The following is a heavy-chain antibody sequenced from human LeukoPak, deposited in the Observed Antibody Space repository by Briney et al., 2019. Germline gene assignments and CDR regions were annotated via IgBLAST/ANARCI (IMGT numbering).Heavy chain of an antibody. CDR1: GYTFTAYY. V-gene: IGHV1-2*06. CDR2: INPNSGGT. Sequence: ASVKVSCKASGYTFTAYYIHWVRQAPGQGLEWTGRINPNSGGTNYAQKFQGRVTMTRDTSISTAYMELSRLTSDDTAVYYCAREPMVRDFNWFDPWGQGTLVTVSP. D-gene: IGHD3-10*01. CDR3: AREPMVRDFNWFDP. J-gene: IGHJ5*02.